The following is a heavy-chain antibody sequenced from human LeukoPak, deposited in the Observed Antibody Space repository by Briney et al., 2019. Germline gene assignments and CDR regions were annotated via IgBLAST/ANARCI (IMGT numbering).Heavy chain of an antibody. CDR3: ARGHCTNGVCPDY. V-gene: IGHV3-53*01. J-gene: IGHJ4*02. Sequence: PGGSLRLSCAASGVTVSSDYMSWVRQAPRPGLGWVSVIYSGGSTYYADSVKRRFTISRYNYKNTLYLQMNSLRAEDTAVYYCARGHCTNGVCPDYWGQGTLVTVSS. D-gene: IGHD2-8*01. CDR2: IYSGGST. CDR1: GVTVSSDY.